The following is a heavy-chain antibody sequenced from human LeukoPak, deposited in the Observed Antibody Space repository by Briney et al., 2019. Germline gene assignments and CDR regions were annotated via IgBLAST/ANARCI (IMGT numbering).Heavy chain of an antibody. Sequence: SETLSLTCTVSGGSISSYYWSWIRQPPGKGLEWIGYIYYSGSTYYNPSLKSRVTISVDRSKNQFSLKLSSVTAADTAVYYCARGAGANIDYWGQGTLVTVSS. CDR2: IYYSGST. D-gene: IGHD4/OR15-4a*01. CDR3: ARGAGANIDY. J-gene: IGHJ4*02. V-gene: IGHV4-59*12. CDR1: GGSISSYY.